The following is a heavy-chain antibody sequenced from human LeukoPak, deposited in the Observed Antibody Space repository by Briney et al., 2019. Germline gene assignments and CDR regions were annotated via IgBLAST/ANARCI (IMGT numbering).Heavy chain of an antibody. V-gene: IGHV3-23*01. D-gene: IGHD2-21*01. CDR2: ISGRDHST. CDR1: GFTFSSYG. Sequence: GGSLRLSCAASGFTFSSYGMSWVRQAPGKGLEWVSAISGRDHSTYYADSVKGRSTISRDDSKNTLYLQMYSLRAEDTAVYYCVKERGGEFDFWGQGTLVTVSS. J-gene: IGHJ4*02. CDR3: VKERGGEFDF.